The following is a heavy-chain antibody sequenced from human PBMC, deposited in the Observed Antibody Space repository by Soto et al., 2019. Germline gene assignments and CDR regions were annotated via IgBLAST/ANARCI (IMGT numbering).Heavy chain of an antibody. CDR3: ARYDYGSGNDYNIDY. CDR1: GDSISSMNW. V-gene: IGHV4-4*02. J-gene: IGHJ4*02. CDR2: IHHSGST. D-gene: IGHD3-10*01. Sequence: QVQLQESGPGLVKPSGTLSLTCAVSGDSISSMNWWSWVRQPPGKGLEWIGEIHHSGSTNYNPSLKMRVTISVEKSKNQFSLKLSSVTAAETAVYYCARYDYGSGNDYNIDYWGQGILVTVSS.